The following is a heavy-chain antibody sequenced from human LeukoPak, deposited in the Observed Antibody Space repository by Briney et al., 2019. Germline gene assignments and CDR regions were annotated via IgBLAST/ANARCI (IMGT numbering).Heavy chain of an antibody. V-gene: IGHV1-46*01. CDR3: ARACSGRDSSGYQDGFDY. Sequence: ASVKVSCKASGYTFTSYYMHWVRQAPGQGLEWMGIINPSGGSTSYAQKFQGRVTMTRDTSTSTVYMELSSLRSEGTAVYYCARACSGRDSSGYQDGFDYWGQGTLVTVSS. CDR1: GYTFTSYY. D-gene: IGHD3-22*01. CDR2: INPSGGST. J-gene: IGHJ4*02.